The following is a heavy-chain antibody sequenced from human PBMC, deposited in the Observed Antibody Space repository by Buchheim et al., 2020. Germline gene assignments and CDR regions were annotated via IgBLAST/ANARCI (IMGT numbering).Heavy chain of an antibody. CDR2: ISGSGGST. J-gene: IGHJ4*02. Sequence: EVQLLESGGGLVQPGGSLRLSCAASGFTFSSYAMSWVRQAPGKGLEWVSAISGSGGSTYYADSVKGRFTISRDNSKNTLYLQMNSLRAEDTAVYYCARYTEKISDFWSGYSYFDYWGQGTL. D-gene: IGHD3-3*01. V-gene: IGHV3-23*01. CDR1: GFTFSSYA. CDR3: ARYTEKISDFWSGYSYFDY.